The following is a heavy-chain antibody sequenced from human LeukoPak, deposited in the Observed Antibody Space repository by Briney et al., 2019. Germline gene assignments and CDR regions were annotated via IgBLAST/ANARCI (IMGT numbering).Heavy chain of an antibody. CDR3: ARQLRGEAVAGHLQPFDY. V-gene: IGHV4-59*08. Sequence: PSETLSLTCTVSGGSISSYYWNWIRQPPGKGLEWIGYIYYSGSTNYNHSLKSRVTISVDTSKNQFSLKLSSVTAADTAVYFCARQLRGEAVAGHLQPFDYWGQGTLVTVSS. CDR2: IYYSGST. J-gene: IGHJ4*02. CDR1: GGSISSYY. D-gene: IGHD6-19*01.